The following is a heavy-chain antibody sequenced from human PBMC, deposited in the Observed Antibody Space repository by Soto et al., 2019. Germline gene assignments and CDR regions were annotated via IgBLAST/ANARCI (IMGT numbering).Heavy chain of an antibody. CDR2: IKQDGSEK. CDR3: ARAPYGSGSYYNFWRRINAFDI. D-gene: IGHD3-10*01. CDR1: GFTFSSYW. V-gene: IGHV3-7*01. J-gene: IGHJ3*02. Sequence: PGGSLRLSCAASGFTFSSYWMSWVRQAPGKGLEWVANIKQDGSEKYYVDSVKGRFTISRDNAKNSLYLQMNSLRAEDTAVYYCARAPYGSGSYYNFWRRINAFDIWGQGTMVTVSS.